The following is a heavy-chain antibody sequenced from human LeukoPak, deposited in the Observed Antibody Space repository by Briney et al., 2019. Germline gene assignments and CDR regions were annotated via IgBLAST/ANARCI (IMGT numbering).Heavy chain of an antibody. CDR2: IYYSGST. Sequence: SETLSLTCTVSGGSISSYYWSWIRQPPGKGLEWIGYIYYSGSTKYNPSLKNRVSISVDTSKNQFSLKLSSATAADTAVYYCASSKTNGDSSGWYAWFDPWGQGTLVTVSS. V-gene: IGHV4-59*01. D-gene: IGHD6-19*01. J-gene: IGHJ5*02. CDR1: GGSISSYY. CDR3: ASSKTNGDSSGWYAWFDP.